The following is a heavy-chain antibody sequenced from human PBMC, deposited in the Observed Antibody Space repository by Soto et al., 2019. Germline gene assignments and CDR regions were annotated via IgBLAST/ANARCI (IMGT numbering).Heavy chain of an antibody. CDR1: GGSISGFY. D-gene: IGHD5-18*01. CDR3: ARESYSYGPNWFDP. Sequence: QVQLQESGPGLVKPSETLSLTCTVSGGSISGFYWSWIRQPPGKGLEWIGYIYNSGSTNYNPSLERRVSISVDSSKNQSSLKLSSVTAADTAVYYCARESYSYGPNWFDPWGQGTLVTVSS. CDR2: IYNSGST. V-gene: IGHV4-59*01. J-gene: IGHJ5*02.